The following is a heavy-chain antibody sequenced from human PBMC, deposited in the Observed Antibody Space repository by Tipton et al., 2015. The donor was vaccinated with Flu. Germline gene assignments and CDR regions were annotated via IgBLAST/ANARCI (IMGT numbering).Heavy chain of an antibody. Sequence: TLSLTCAVYGGSLSGYYWTWIRQPPGKGLEWIGEINHSGITNYNPPLKSRVTMSVDTSNNHFSLKLSSVTAADTAVYYCARQQTHGGSWYFFDYWGQGSLGTVTS. J-gene: IGHJ4*02. CDR3: ARQQTHGGSWYFFDY. CDR1: GGSLSGYY. CDR2: INHSGIT. V-gene: IGHV4-34*01. D-gene: IGHD5-24*01.